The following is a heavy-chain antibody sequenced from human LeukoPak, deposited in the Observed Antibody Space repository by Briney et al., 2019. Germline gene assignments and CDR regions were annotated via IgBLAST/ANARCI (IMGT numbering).Heavy chain of an antibody. CDR1: GFTFSGSA. V-gene: IGHV3-73*01. CDR3: TRTEKPLVARSDAFDI. D-gene: IGHD2-2*01. CDR2: IRSKPNSYAT. J-gene: IGHJ3*02. Sequence: LSGGSLRLSCAVSGFTFSGSAMHWVRQASGKGLEWVGRIRSKPNSYATAYAASVKGRFIISRDDSKNTAYLQMNSLKTEDTAVYYCTRTEKPLVARSDAFDIWGPGTMVTVSS.